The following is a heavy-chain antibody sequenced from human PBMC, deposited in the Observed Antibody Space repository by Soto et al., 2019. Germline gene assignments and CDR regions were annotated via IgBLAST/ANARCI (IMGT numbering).Heavy chain of an antibody. D-gene: IGHD3-10*01. V-gene: IGHV1-18*01. Sequence: ASVKVSCKASGYTFTTYGISWVRQAPGQGLEWMGWINTHNGNTNYAQNLQGRVIMTADTSTSTAYIELRSLRSDDTTIYYCTREGSAPYYYYAMDAWGQGPTATASS. CDR2: INTHNGNT. J-gene: IGHJ6*02. CDR1: GYTFTTYG. CDR3: TREGSAPYYYYAMDA.